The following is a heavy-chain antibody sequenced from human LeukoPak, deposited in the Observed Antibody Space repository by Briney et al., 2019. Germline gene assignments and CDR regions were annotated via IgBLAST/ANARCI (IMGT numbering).Heavy chain of an antibody. Sequence: GGSLRLSCAASGFTFSSYSMNWVRQAPGKGLEWVSSISSSSSYIYYADSVKGRFTISRDNAKNSLYLQMNSLRAEDTAVNYCARDRNTMVRGVSPLWGQGTLVTVSS. D-gene: IGHD3-10*01. J-gene: IGHJ4*02. CDR1: GFTFSSYS. CDR3: ARDRNTMVRGVSPL. CDR2: ISSSSSYI. V-gene: IGHV3-21*01.